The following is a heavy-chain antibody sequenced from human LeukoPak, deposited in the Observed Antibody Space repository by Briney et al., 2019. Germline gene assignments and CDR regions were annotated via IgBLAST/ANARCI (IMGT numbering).Heavy chain of an antibody. V-gene: IGHV3-23*01. CDR1: GFTFSSYA. CDR2: ISGSGGST. D-gene: IGHD5-12*01. Sequence: GGSLRLSCAASGFTFSSYAMSWVRQAPGKGLEWVSVISGSGGSTYYADSVKGRFTISRDNSKNTLYLQMNSLRAEDTAVYYCAKDRGRDGYNYGGTFDYWGQGTLVTVSS. CDR3: AKDRGRDGYNYGGTFDY. J-gene: IGHJ4*02.